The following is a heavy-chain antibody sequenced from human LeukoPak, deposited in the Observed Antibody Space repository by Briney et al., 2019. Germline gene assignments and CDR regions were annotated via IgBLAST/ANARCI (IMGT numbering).Heavy chain of an antibody. J-gene: IGHJ6*02. CDR2: IYYSGCT. Sequence: SETLSLTCTVSGGSISSYYWSWIRQPPGKGLEWIGYIYYSGCTNYNPSLKSRVTISVDTSKNQFSLKLSSVTAADTAVYYCATHSSGWSYYYYGMDVWGQGTTVTVSS. D-gene: IGHD6-19*01. CDR3: ATHSSGWSYYYYGMDV. CDR1: GGSISSYY. V-gene: IGHV4-59*08.